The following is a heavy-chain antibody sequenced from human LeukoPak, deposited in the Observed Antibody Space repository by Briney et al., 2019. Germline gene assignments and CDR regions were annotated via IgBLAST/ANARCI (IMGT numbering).Heavy chain of an antibody. D-gene: IGHD3-3*01. J-gene: IGHJ5*02. Sequence: PGGSLRLSCTASGFSFSTFWMNWVRQAPGKGLEWVANIKHDGSVKYYVDSVKGRFTISRDNAMQSLYLQMNSLRAEDTAVYYCARDGLTYYDFWSGYNWFDPWGQGTLVTVSS. CDR3: ARDGLTYYDFWSGYNWFDP. CDR1: GFSFSTFW. V-gene: IGHV3-7*01. CDR2: IKHDGSVK.